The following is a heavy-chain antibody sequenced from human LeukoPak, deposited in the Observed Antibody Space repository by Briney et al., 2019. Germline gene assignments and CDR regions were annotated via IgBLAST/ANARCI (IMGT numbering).Heavy chain of an antibody. Sequence: GGSLRLSCAASGFTVSSNYMSWVRQAPGKGLEWVSVIYSGDSTYYADSVKGRFTISRDNSKNTLYLQMNSLRAEDTAVYYCARGVYIAAAQYGYWGQGTLVTVSS. D-gene: IGHD6-13*01. CDR2: IYSGDST. J-gene: IGHJ4*02. CDR3: ARGVYIAAAQYGY. V-gene: IGHV3-66*01. CDR1: GFTVSSNY.